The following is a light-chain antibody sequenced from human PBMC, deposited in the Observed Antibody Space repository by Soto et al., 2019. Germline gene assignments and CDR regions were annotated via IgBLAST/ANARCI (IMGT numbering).Light chain of an antibody. J-gene: IGKJ2*01. CDR3: QQYGSSPPYT. CDR1: HSVSSSY. V-gene: IGKV3-20*01. CDR2: GAS. Sequence: EIVLTQPPGTLSLSPGERATLSCRASHSVSSSYLAWYQQKPGQAPRLVIYGASSRATGIADRFSGSGSGTDFILTNSRLEPEYFAVYYWQQYGSSPPYTFDQGIKLEIK.